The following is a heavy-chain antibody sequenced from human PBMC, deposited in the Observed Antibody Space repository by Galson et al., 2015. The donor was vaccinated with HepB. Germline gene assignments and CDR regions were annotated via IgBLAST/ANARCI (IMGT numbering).Heavy chain of an antibody. Sequence: SVKVSCKASGGTFSSYAISWVRQAPGQGLEWMGRIIPILGIANYVQKFQGRVTITADKSTSTAYMELSSLRSEDTAVYYCARRGYSYSGAFDIWGQGTMVTVSS. V-gene: IGHV1-69*04. CDR3: ARRGYSYSGAFDI. J-gene: IGHJ3*02. D-gene: IGHD5-18*01. CDR2: IIPILGIA. CDR1: GGTFSSYA.